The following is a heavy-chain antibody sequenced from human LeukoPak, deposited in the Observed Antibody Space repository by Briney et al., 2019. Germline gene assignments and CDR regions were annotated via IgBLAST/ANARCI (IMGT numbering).Heavy chain of an antibody. CDR1: GFTFSSYA. Sequence: GGSLRLSCAASGFTFSSYAMSWVRQAPGKGLEWVSAISGSGGSTYYADSVKGRFTISRDNSKNTLYLQMNSLRAEGTAVYYCAKADCSGGSCYSSYFDYWGQGTLVTVSS. CDR2: ISGSGGST. CDR3: AKADCSGGSCYSSYFDY. D-gene: IGHD2-15*01. J-gene: IGHJ4*02. V-gene: IGHV3-23*01.